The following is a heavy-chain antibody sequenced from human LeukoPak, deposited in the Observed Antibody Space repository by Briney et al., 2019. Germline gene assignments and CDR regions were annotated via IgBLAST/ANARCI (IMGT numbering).Heavy chain of an antibody. D-gene: IGHD3-22*01. CDR2: IIPIFGTA. Sequence: ASVKVSCKASGGTFSSYAISWVRQAPGQGLEWMGGIIPIFGTANYAQKFQGRVTITADESTSTAYMELSSLRSEDTAVYYCARDVYGSSGYSGVGWFDPWGQGTLVTVSS. V-gene: IGHV1-69*13. CDR1: GGTFSSYA. J-gene: IGHJ5*02. CDR3: ARDVYGSSGYSGVGWFDP.